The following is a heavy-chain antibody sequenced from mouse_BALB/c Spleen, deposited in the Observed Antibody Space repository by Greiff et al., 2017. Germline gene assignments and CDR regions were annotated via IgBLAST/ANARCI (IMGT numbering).Heavy chain of an antibody. D-gene: IGHD1-1*02. J-gene: IGHJ4*01. CDR1: GFNIKDTY. CDR2: IDPANGNT. CDR3: ATGGPYAMDY. V-gene: IGHV14-3*02. Sequence: EVKLQQSGAELVKPGASVKLSCTASGFNIKDTYMHWVKQRPEQGLEWIGRIDPANGNTKYDPKFQGKATITADTSSNTAYLQLSSLTSEDTAVYYCATGGPYAMDYWGQGTSVTVSS.